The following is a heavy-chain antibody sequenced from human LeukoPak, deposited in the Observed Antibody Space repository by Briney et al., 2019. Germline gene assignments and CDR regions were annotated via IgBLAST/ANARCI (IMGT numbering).Heavy chain of an antibody. CDR1: GFTFSNYA. J-gene: IGHJ2*01. V-gene: IGHV3-21*01. CDR2: SSRSSSYI. D-gene: IGHD5-24*01. Sequence: PGGSLRLSCAASGFTFSNYAMRWVRQAPGKGLEWVSSSSRSSSYIYYADSVKGRFTISRDNAKNSLYLQMNSLRAEDTAVYYCAREERDGYNYYWYFDLWGRGTLVTVSS. CDR3: AREERDGYNYYWYFDL.